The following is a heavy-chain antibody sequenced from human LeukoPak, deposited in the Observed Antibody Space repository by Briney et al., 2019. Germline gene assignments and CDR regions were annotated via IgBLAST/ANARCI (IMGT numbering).Heavy chain of an antibody. CDR1: GFTFSSYG. Sequence: GGSLRLSCVASGFTFSSYGMHWVRRAPGKGLDWMTFIRYDGSQKYYADSVRGRFTISRDNAKNSLYLQMNSLRAEDTAVYYCARDGGWGLYFDYWGQGTLVTVSS. CDR2: IRYDGSQK. D-gene: IGHD6-19*01. CDR3: ARDGGWGLYFDY. J-gene: IGHJ4*02. V-gene: IGHV3-30*02.